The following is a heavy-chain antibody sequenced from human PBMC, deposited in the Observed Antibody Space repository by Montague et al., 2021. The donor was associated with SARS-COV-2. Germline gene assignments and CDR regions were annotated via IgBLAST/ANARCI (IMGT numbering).Heavy chain of an antibody. CDR3: ARDGADYSFAYYREMDV. V-gene: IGHV4-4*07. Sequence: SETLSPTCTVSGASVRTYYWSWIRQSAGKKLEWMGRLYTSGSTYYNPSFKSRVTMSLDTSKNLFSLNLSSMTAADTAVYYCARDGADYSFAYYREMDVWGQGIAVTVSS. CDR1: GASVRTYY. CDR2: LYTSGST. D-gene: IGHD5-12*01. J-gene: IGHJ6*02.